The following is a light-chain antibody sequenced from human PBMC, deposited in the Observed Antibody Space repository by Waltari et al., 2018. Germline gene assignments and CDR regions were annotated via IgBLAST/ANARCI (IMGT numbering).Light chain of an antibody. CDR1: QDISNS. CDR2: ATS. Sequence: DIQMTQSPSSLSASVGDRVTITCRASQDISNSLAWYQRKPGKAPKLLLFATSSLESGVPSRFSCLGSGTDYTLIITNLQPEDFATYYCQQYESSPSTFGPGTKMDLK. J-gene: IGKJ3*01. CDR3: QQYESSPST. V-gene: IGKV1-NL1*01.